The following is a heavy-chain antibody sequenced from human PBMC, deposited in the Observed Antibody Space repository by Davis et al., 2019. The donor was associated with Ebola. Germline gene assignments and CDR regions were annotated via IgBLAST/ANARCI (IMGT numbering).Heavy chain of an antibody. CDR3: ASGLRGYSYGNWFDP. V-gene: IGHV3-21*01. CDR2: ITSNSYI. D-gene: IGHD5-18*01. J-gene: IGHJ5*02. CDR1: GFTFSRYS. Sequence: PGGSLRLSCAASGFTFSRYSMNWVRQAPGKGLEWVSSITSNSYIYYADSVKGRFTISRDNAENSLYLQMNSLRAEDTAVYYCASGLRGYSYGNWFDPWGQGTLVIVSS.